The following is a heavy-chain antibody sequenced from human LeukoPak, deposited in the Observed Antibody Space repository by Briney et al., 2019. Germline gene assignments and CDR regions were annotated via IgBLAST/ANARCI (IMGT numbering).Heavy chain of an antibody. CDR2: INPNTGDT. V-gene: IGHV1-2*02. D-gene: IGHD5-12*01. Sequence: GATVKVSCKASGYTFIGYYMHWVRHTPGQGLEWMVWINPNTGDTNFAQKFQVRVTMTRDTSIATAYLELSRLNSDDTAVYYCATGSKGLRFNYYFDYWGQGTLVTVSS. CDR3: ATGSKGLRFNYYFDY. J-gene: IGHJ4*02. CDR1: GYTFIGYY.